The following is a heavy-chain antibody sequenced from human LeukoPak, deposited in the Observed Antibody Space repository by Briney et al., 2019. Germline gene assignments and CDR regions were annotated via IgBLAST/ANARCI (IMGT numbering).Heavy chain of an antibody. CDR3: ARGEDSYDSSGY. J-gene: IGHJ4*02. V-gene: IGHV3-23*01. CDR1: GFTFSSYA. Sequence: PGGSLRLSCAASGFTFSSYAMSWVRQAPGKGLEWVSAISGSGGSTYYADSVKGRFTISRDNSKNTLYLQMNSLRAEDTAVYYCARGEDSYDSSGYWGQGTLVTVSS. CDR2: ISGSGGST. D-gene: IGHD3-22*01.